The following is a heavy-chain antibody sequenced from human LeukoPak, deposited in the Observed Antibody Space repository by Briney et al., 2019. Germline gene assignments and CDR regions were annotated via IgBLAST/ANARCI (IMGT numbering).Heavy chain of an antibody. CDR3: AREGEGIYREAFDI. J-gene: IGHJ3*02. CDR2: ISSSSRDI. Sequence: GGSLRLSCAASGFTLSDYSMNWVRQAPGKGLEWVSSISSSSRDIYYADSVKGRFTISRDNAKNSLYLQMNSLRAEDTAIYYCAREGEGIYREAFDIWGQGTILTVSS. CDR1: GFTLSDYS. D-gene: IGHD2-21*01. V-gene: IGHV3-21*01.